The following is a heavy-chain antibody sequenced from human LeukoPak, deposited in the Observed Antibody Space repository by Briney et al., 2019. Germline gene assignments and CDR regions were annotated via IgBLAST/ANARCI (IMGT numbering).Heavy chain of an antibody. CDR3: ARGSDLGAPVN. D-gene: IGHD6-19*01. Sequence: ASVKVSCKASGYTFTSYYMHWVRQAPGQGLEWMAIINPSGGGTGYAQNFQGRVTVTRDMSTSTVYMELSSLRSEDTAVYYCARGSDLGAPVNWGQGTLVTVSS. CDR1: GYTFTSYY. J-gene: IGHJ4*02. V-gene: IGHV1-46*01. CDR2: INPSGGGT.